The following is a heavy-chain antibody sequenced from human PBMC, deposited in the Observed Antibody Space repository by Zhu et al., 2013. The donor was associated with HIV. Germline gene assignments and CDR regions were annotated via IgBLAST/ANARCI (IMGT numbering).Heavy chain of an antibody. D-gene: IGHD6-13*01. CDR3: ARVGFISSWYGPWGDY. Sequence: QVQLQESGPGLVKPSETLSLTCTVSGGSISSSSYYWGWIRQPPGKGLEWIGSIYYSGSTYYNPSLKSRVTISVDTSKNQFSLKLSSVTAADTAVYYCARVGFISSWYGPWGDYWGQGTLVTVSS. CDR2: IYYSGST. J-gene: IGHJ4*02. CDR1: GGSISSSSYY. V-gene: IGHV4-39*07.